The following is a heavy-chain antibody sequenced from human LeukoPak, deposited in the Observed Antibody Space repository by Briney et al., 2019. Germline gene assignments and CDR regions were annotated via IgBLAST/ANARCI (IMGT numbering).Heavy chain of an antibody. V-gene: IGHV3-23*01. J-gene: IGHJ4*02. Sequence: PGGSLRLSCAASGFTFSSYAMSWVRQAPGKGLEWVSVISDSGRSTYYADSVKGRFTISRDNSKNTLFLQMNSLRAGDTALYYCVKKPGTTEDPFDYWGQGTLVTVSS. CDR1: GFTFSSYA. CDR2: ISDSGRST. D-gene: IGHD1-7*01. CDR3: VKKPGTTEDPFDY.